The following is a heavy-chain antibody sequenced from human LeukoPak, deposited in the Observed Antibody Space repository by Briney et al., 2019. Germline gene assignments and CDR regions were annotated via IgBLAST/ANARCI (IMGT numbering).Heavy chain of an antibody. CDR2: IYYSGST. CDR3: ARGRVMDV. V-gene: IGHV4-39*07. J-gene: IGHJ6*02. CDR1: GSSISSSSYY. Sequence: SETLSLTCTVSGSSISSSSYYWGWIRRPPGKGLEWIGSIYYSGSTYYNPSLKSRVTISVDRSKNQFSLKLSSVTAADTAVYYCARGRVMDVWGQGTTVTVSS.